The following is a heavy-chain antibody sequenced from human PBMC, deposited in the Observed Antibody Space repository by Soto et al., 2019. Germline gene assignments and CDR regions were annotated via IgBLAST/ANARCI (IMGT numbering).Heavy chain of an antibody. Sequence: SETLSLTCTVSGGSISSGGYYWSWIRQHPGKGLECIGYIYYSGSSYYNPSLKSRVTISVDTSKNQFSLWLSSVTAADAAVYFCARDLASGGNAFDIWGQGTMVTVSS. CDR2: IYYSGSS. CDR1: GGSISSGGYY. V-gene: IGHV4-31*03. D-gene: IGHD2-15*01. J-gene: IGHJ3*02. CDR3: ARDLASGGNAFDI.